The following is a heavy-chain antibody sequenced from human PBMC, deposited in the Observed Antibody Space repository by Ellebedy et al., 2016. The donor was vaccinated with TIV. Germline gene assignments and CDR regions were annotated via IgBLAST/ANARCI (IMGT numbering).Heavy chain of an antibody. CDR1: GLSLRPIGVG. Sequence: SGPTLVKPTQTLTLTCTFSGLSLRPIGVGVGWIRQPPGKALEWLALIYWDDDKRYSPSLKSRLTITKDTSKNQVVLTMTNLDPVDTATYYCAHRHSKAYVDYWGQGTLVTVSS. CDR2: IYWDDDK. CDR3: AHRHSKAYVDY. D-gene: IGHD4-11*01. J-gene: IGHJ4*02. V-gene: IGHV2-5*02.